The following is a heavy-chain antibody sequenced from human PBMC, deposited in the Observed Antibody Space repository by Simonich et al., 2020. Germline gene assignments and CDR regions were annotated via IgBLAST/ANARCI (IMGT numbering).Heavy chain of an antibody. Sequence: EVQLVVSGGGLVQPGGSLRLSCAASGVTFSRYWMHWVRQAPGKGMVWSSRINSDGSSTSNADSVKGRCTISRDNAKNTLYLQMNSLRAEDTAVYYCARNRLDYWGQGTLVTVSS. CDR1: GVTFSRYW. CDR3: ARNRLDY. V-gene: IGHV3-74*01. J-gene: IGHJ4*02. CDR2: INSDGSST.